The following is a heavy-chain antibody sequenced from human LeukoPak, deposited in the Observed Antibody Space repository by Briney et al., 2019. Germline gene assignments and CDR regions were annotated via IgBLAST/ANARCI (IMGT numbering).Heavy chain of an antibody. J-gene: IGHJ4*02. Sequence: SETLSLTCTVSGGSINSGDYYWSWIRQPPGKGLDWIGSIYYSGSTYYNPSLKSRVTISVDTSKNQFSLKLSSVTAADTAVYYCARASRTGLGIGSFDYWGQGTLVTVSS. CDR3: ARASRTGLGIGSFDY. CDR1: GGSINSGDYY. V-gene: IGHV4-39*01. D-gene: IGHD7-27*01. CDR2: IYYSGST.